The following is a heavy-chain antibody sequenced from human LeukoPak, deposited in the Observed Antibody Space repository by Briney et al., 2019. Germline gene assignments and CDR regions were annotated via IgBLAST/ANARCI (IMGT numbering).Heavy chain of an antibody. D-gene: IGHD2-2*01. J-gene: IGHJ4*02. CDR2: IYYSGST. V-gene: IGHV4-59*11. Sequence: SETLSLTCTVSGGSISSHYWSWIRQPPGKGLEWIGYIYYSGSTNYNPSLKSRVTISVDTSKNQFSLKLSSVTAADTAVYYCAKDLGYCSSTSCYGDDYWGQGTLVTVSS. CDR1: GGSISSHY. CDR3: AKDLGYCSSTSCYGDDY.